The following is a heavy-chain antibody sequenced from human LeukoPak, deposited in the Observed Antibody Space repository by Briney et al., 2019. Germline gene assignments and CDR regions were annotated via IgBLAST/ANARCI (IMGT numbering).Heavy chain of an antibody. Sequence: GGSLRLSCEASGFKFSDSGMNWVRQAPGKGLEWVSSISSSSSYIYYADSVKGRFTISRDNAKNSLYLQMNSLRAEDTAVYYCARDRNYYGSGSYNYFDYWGQGTLVTVSS. J-gene: IGHJ4*02. V-gene: IGHV3-21*01. CDR3: ARDRNYYGSGSYNYFDY. CDR1: GFKFSDSG. CDR2: ISSSSSYI. D-gene: IGHD3-10*01.